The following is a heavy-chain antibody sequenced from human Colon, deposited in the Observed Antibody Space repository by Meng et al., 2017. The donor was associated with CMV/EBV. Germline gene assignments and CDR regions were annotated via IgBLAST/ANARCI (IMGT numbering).Heavy chain of an antibody. Sequence: QLQLQESGPGLVKPSETLSLTCTISGGSISSSSYYWGWIRQPPGKGLEWIGSIYYSGSTYYNPSLKSRVTISVDTSKTQFSLKLSSVTAADTAVYFCARGTREQLAFNWFDPWGQGTLVTVSS. CDR2: IYYSGST. V-gene: IGHV4-39*07. D-gene: IGHD1-26*01. CDR1: GGSISSSSYY. CDR3: ARGTREQLAFNWFDP. J-gene: IGHJ5*02.